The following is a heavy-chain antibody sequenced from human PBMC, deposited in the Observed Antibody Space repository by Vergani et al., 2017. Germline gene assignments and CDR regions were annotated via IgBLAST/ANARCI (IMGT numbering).Heavy chain of an antibody. D-gene: IGHD2-15*01. V-gene: IGHV1-2*02. CDR2: INPNSGGT. J-gene: IGHJ2*01. CDR1: GYTFTGYY. CDR3: ARDQRRGYCSGGSCYSGGTWCFDL. Sequence: QVQLVQSGAEVKKPGSSVKVSCKASGYTFTGYYMHWVRQAPGQGLEWMGWINPNSGGTNYAQKFQGRVTMTRDTSISTAYMELGRLRSDDTAVYYCARDQRRGYCSGGSCYSGGTWCFDLWGRGTLVTVSS.